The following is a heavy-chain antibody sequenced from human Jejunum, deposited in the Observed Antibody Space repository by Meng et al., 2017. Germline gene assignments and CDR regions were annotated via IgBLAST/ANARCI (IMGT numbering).Heavy chain of an antibody. D-gene: IGHD3-10*01. CDR1: GGSISRGFYY. CDR2: ISYSGST. V-gene: IGHV4-31*03. J-gene: IGHJ5*02. Sequence: QVQLHESGPGLVQPSQTLSLTCTVSGGSISRGFYYWNWIRQHPGKGLEWIGYISYSGSTYYNPSLKSRVTISLDTSKNQFSLNLSSVTVADTAVYYCARDRFSSGSSNWFDPWGQGTLVTVSS. CDR3: ARDRFSSGSSNWFDP.